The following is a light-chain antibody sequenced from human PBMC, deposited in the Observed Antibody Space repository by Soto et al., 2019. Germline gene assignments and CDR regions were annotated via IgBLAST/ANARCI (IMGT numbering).Light chain of an antibody. CDR2: GAS. V-gene: IGKV3-20*01. J-gene: IGKJ3*01. Sequence: EIVLTQSPGTLSFSPGERATLSCRASQSVSSSYLAWYQQKPGQAPRLLIYGASSRATGIPDRFSGSGSGTDFTLTISRLEPEDFELYYCQQYGSSSFTFGPGTKVDI. CDR3: QQYGSSSFT. CDR1: QSVSSSY.